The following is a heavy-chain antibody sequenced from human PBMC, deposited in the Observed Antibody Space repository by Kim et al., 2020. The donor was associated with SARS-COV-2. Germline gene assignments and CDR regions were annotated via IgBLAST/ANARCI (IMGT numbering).Heavy chain of an antibody. CDR1: GFTFSSYG. V-gene: IGHV3-33*01. CDR2: IWYDGSNK. D-gene: IGHD2-2*01. Sequence: GGSLRLSCAASGFTFSSYGMHWVRQAPGKGLEWVAVIWYDGSNKYYADSVKGRFTISRDNSKNTLYLQMNSLRAEDTAVYYCARADDIVVVPAAIWGQGTMVTVSS. J-gene: IGHJ3*02. CDR3: ARADDIVVVPAAI.